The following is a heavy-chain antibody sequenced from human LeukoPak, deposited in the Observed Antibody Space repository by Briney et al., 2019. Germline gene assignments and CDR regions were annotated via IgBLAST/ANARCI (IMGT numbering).Heavy chain of an antibody. D-gene: IGHD4-23*01. V-gene: IGHV3-30*03. Sequence: GGSLRLSCAASGFTFSSYWMHWVRQAPGKGLEWVAVISYDGSNKYYADSVKGRFTISRDNSKNTLYLQMNSLRAEDTAVYYCAREVTTVVEPNYYYYCMDVWGKGTTVTVSS. J-gene: IGHJ6*03. CDR1: GFTFSSYW. CDR2: ISYDGSNK. CDR3: AREVTTVVEPNYYYYCMDV.